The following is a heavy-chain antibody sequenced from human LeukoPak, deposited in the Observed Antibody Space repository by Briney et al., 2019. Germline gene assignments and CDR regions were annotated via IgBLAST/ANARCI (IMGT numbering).Heavy chain of an antibody. Sequence: ASVKVSCKASGYTFTSYDINWVRQATGQGLEWMGWISAYNGNTNYAQKLQGRVTMTTDTSTSTAYMELRSLRSDDTAVYYCARGLRYSSSWDFDSKEGYFDYWGQGTLVTVPS. V-gene: IGHV1-18*01. CDR2: ISAYNGNT. J-gene: IGHJ4*02. D-gene: IGHD6-13*01. CDR3: ARGLRYSSSWDFDSKEGYFDY. CDR1: GYTFTSYD.